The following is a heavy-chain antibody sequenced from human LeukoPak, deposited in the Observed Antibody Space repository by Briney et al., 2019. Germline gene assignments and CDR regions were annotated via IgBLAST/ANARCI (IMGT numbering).Heavy chain of an antibody. CDR2: ISATGDGT. D-gene: IGHD3-22*01. CDR3: ARGVITMIVVTYFDY. CDR1: GFTFSSYA. V-gene: IGHV3-23*01. Sequence: PGASLRLSCAASGFTFSSYAMSWVRQAPGKGLDWVSTISATGDGTVYADSVKGRFTISRDNSRNILLLQMNSLTADDTAVYYCARGVITMIVVTYFDYWGQGTLVTVSS. J-gene: IGHJ4*02.